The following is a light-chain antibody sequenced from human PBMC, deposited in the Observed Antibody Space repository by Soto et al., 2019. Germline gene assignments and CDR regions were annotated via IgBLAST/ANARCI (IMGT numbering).Light chain of an antibody. CDR3: AAWDGSLKGYV. Sequence: QSALTQPPSTSGTPGQRVNISCSGSSSNIGSNTVNWYQQLPGTAPKLLIYRNNQRPSGVPDRFSGSKSGTSASLAISGLQSEDEADYYCAAWDGSLKGYVFATGTKVTVL. V-gene: IGLV1-44*01. J-gene: IGLJ1*01. CDR2: RNN. CDR1: SSNIGSNT.